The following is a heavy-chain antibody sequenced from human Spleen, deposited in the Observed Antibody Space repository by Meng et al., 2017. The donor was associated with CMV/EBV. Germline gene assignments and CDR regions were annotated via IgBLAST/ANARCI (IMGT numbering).Heavy chain of an antibody. D-gene: IGHD3-3*01. Sequence: GESLKISCAASGFPFSSHEMNWVRQAPGKGLEWVSYISSSGSTTHYADSVKGRFTISRDNAKNSLYLQMNSLSAEDTAVYYCARDSGDFWSGYPGPFDYWGQGTLVTVSS. CDR3: ARDSGDFWSGYPGPFDY. J-gene: IGHJ4*02. CDR2: ISSSGSTT. V-gene: IGHV3-48*03. CDR1: GFPFSSHE.